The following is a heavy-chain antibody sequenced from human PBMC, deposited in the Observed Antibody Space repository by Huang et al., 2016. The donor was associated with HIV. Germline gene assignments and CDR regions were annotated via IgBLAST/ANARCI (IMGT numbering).Heavy chain of an antibody. J-gene: IGHJ4*02. Sequence: QVQLVESGGGVVQPGRSLRIFCEASGFTFSRGGMHWGRRAPGKGLEWCAVISYDAKTKYYADSVKGRFSISRDNSKTTVYLQLNSLRLEDTAVYYCAKGGSAAAVLDFWGQGTLVTVSS. V-gene: IGHV3-30*18. D-gene: IGHD6-13*01. CDR2: ISYDAKTK. CDR3: AKGGSAAAVLDF. CDR1: GFTFSRGG.